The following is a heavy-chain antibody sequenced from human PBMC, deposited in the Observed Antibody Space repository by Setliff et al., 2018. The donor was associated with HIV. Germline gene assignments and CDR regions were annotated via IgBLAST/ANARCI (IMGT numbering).Heavy chain of an antibody. Sequence: SETLSLTCAVSGYSISSGYYWAWIRQSPGKGLDWIGSIHHSGTTYYNPSLKSRVTISVDTSRDQFSLKLSSVTAADTAVYYCARYSGEYNLWFDPWGQGTLVTVSS. J-gene: IGHJ5*02. CDR1: GYSISSGYY. CDR3: ARYSGEYNLWFDP. D-gene: IGHD1-26*01. V-gene: IGHV4-38-2*01. CDR2: IHHSGTT.